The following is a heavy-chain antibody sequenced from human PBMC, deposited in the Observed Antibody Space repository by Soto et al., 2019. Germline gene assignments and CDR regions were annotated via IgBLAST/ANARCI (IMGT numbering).Heavy chain of an antibody. CDR1: GGTFSSYA. V-gene: IGHV1-69*01. Sequence: QVQLVQSGAEVKKPGSAVKVSCKASGGTFSSYAISWVRQSPGQGLEGMGGIIPIFGTANYAQKFQGRVTTTTYESTITAYMEMSSLRSEDTAVYFCADNTPILYDSSGYSALYYSDYWGQGTLVTVSS. CDR2: IIPIFGTA. CDR3: ADNTPILYDSSGYSALYYSDY. J-gene: IGHJ4*02. D-gene: IGHD3-22*01.